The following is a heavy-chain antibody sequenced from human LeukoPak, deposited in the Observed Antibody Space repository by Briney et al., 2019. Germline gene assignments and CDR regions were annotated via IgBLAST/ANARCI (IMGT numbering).Heavy chain of an antibody. D-gene: IGHD3-22*01. V-gene: IGHV3-48*04. Sequence: PGGSLRLSCAASRFTFSSYSMNWVRQAPGKGLEWVSSISSSGSTIYYADSVKGRFTISRDNAKNSLYLQMNSLRAEDTAVYYCARAHYDSPDYWGQGTLVTVSS. CDR1: RFTFSSYS. CDR3: ARAHYDSPDY. J-gene: IGHJ4*02. CDR2: ISSSGSTI.